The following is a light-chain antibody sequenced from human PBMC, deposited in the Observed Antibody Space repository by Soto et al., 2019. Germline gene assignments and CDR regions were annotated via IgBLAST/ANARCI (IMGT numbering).Light chain of an antibody. V-gene: IGLV2-23*01. CDR2: EGS. J-gene: IGLJ1*01. Sequence: QSALTQPASVSGSPGXSITISCTGTSSDVGSYNLVSWYQQHPGKAPKLMIYEGSKRPSGVSNRFSGSKSGNTASLTISGLQAEDEADYYCCSYAGSSTPSYVFGTGTKVTVL. CDR3: CSYAGSSTPSYV. CDR1: SSDVGSYNL.